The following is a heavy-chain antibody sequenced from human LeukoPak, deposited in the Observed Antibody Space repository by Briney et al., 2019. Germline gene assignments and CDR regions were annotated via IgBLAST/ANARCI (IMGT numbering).Heavy chain of an antibody. CDR1: GFTFSSYA. D-gene: IGHD3-22*01. Sequence: GRSLRLSCAASGFTFSSYAMSWVRQAPGKGLEWVSAISGSGGSTYYADSVKGRFTISRDNSKNTLYLQMNSLRAEDTAVYYCATQGADYYDSSGYYYLHDAFDIWGQGTMVTVSS. J-gene: IGHJ3*02. CDR2: ISGSGGST. V-gene: IGHV3-23*01. CDR3: ATQGADYYDSSGYYYLHDAFDI.